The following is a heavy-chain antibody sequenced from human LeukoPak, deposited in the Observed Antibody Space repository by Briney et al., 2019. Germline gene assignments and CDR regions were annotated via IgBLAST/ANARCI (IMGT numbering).Heavy chain of an antibody. CDR2: INHSGST. CDR3: ARGHLLIWFGTTNNYYYYGMDV. J-gene: IGHJ6*02. CDR1: GGSFSGYY. V-gene: IGHV4-34*01. D-gene: IGHD3-10*01. Sequence: PETLSLTCAVYGGSFSGYYWSWIRQPPGKGLEWIGEINHSGSTNYNPSLKSRVTISVDTSKSQFSLKLSSVTAADTAVYYCARGHLLIWFGTTNNYYYYGMDVWGQGTTVTVSS.